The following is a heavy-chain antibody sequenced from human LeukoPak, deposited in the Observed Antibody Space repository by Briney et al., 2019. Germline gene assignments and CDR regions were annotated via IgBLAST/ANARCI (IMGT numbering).Heavy chain of an antibody. CDR2: IYPRDDST. D-gene: IGHD6-13*01. V-gene: IGHV1-46*01. J-gene: IGHJ3*02. CDR3: ARDARGAAAADDPFDI. Sequence: ASVKVPCKASGYSFTSNYIHWVRQAPGQGLEWMGMIYPRDDSTSYAQKFQGRVTVTRDTSTSTVHMELSGLRSEDTAVYYCARDARGAAAADDPFDIWGQGTMVTVSS. CDR1: GYSFTSNY.